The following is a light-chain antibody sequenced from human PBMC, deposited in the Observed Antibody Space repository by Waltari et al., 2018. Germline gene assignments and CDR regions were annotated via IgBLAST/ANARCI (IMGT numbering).Light chain of an antibody. Sequence: SYEVTQPPSVSVSPGQTATITCSGDKVGDKSVCWYQQKAGQSPVLLIYRDNMRPSGIPERFSGSNSVNTATLTISGTQALDEADYHCQAWDSGIVFGGGTKLTVL. CDR1: KVGDKS. V-gene: IGLV3-1*01. J-gene: IGLJ2*01. CDR2: RDN. CDR3: QAWDSGIV.